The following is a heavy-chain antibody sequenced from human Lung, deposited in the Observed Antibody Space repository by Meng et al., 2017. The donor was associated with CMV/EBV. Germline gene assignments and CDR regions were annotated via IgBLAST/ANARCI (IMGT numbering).Heavy chain of an antibody. D-gene: IGHD2-2*01. CDR2: INPNSDGT. J-gene: IGHJ5*02. V-gene: IGHV1-2*02. Sequence: GESLKISCKASGYTFTGYYMHWVRQAPGQGLEWMGWINPNSDGTNYAQKFQGRVTMTRDTSISTAYMELSRLRSDDTAVYYCARDGSLGYCSSTSCYGAGWFDPWGQGTXVTVSS. CDR3: ARDGSLGYCSSTSCYGAGWFDP. CDR1: GYTFTGYY.